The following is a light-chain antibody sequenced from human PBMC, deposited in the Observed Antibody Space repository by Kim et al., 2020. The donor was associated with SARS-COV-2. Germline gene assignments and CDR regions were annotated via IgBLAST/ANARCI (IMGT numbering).Light chain of an antibody. CDR2: YDS. CDR1: IIGSKS. CDR3: QVWDSSSDHRV. V-gene: IGLV3-21*04. Sequence: SYELTQPPSVSVAPGKTARITCGGNIIGSKSVHWYQQKPGQAPVLVIYYDSDRPSGIPERFSGSNSGNTATLTISRVEAGDEADYYCQVWDSSSDHRVFGGGTKLTVL. J-gene: IGLJ3*02.